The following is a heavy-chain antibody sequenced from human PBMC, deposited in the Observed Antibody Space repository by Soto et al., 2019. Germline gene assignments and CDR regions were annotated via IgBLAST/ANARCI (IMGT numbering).Heavy chain of an antibody. CDR1: GFSFSNYA. D-gene: IGHD6-13*01. CDR3: ARDRERDAWYEDY. CDR2: ISGRDDST. J-gene: IGHJ4*02. V-gene: IGHV3-23*01. Sequence: EAQLLESGGDLVQPGGSLRLSCVASGFSFSNYAMSWVRQVPGKGLEWVSVISGRDDSTYYADSVKGRFTISRDNSKNTLYLQMNSLRAEDTAIYYCARDRERDAWYEDYWGQGTLVTVSS.